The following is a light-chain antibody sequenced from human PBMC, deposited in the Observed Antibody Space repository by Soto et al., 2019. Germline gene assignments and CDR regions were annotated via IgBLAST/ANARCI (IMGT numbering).Light chain of an antibody. CDR3: QQYLSLPVT. CDR1: QTVTSNY. CDR2: GAS. V-gene: IGKV3-20*01. Sequence: EVVLTQSPGTLSLSPGDRATLSCRASQTVTSNYLAWYQQKPGQAPRLLIYGASSRATDIPARFSGSGSGTDFTLTISRLEPEDFALYYCQQYLSLPVTFGQGTRLEI. J-gene: IGKJ2*01.